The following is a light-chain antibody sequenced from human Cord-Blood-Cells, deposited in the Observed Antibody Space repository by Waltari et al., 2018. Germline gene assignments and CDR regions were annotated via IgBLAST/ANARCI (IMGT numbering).Light chain of an antibody. CDR1: QSISSW. Sequence: DIQMTQSPSTLSASVGDRVTITCRASQSISSWLAWYQHKPGKAPKLLIYDASSLESGVPSRFSGSGSGTEFTLTISSLQPDDFATYYCQQYNSYSLTFGPGTKVDIK. V-gene: IGKV1-5*01. CDR2: DAS. J-gene: IGKJ3*01. CDR3: QQYNSYSLT.